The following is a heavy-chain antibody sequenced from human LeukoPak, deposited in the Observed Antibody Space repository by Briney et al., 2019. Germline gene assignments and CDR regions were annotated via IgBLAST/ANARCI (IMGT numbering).Heavy chain of an antibody. J-gene: IGHJ4*02. CDR3: ARQNGFGEEFDY. CDR2: IYHSGST. Sequence: SETLSLTCAVSGYSISSEYYWGWIRQPPGKGLEWIGSIYHSGSTYYNPSLKSRVTMPVDTSKNQFSLKLTSVTAADTAAYYCARQNGFGEEFDYWGQGTLVTVSS. V-gene: IGHV4-38-2*01. D-gene: IGHD3-3*01. CDR1: GYSISSEYY.